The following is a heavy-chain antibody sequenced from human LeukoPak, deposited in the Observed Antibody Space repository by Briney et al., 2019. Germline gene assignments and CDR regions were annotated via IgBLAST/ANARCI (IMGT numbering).Heavy chain of an antibody. V-gene: IGHV3-23*01. CDR2: ISGSGAAT. CDR1: GFVFSNYA. J-gene: IGHJ4*02. D-gene: IGHD3-3*01. Sequence: PGGSLRLSCAASGFVFSNYAMTWVRQAPGKGLEWVSSISGSGAATYYADSVKGRFIISRDNSKNSVFLQMNRLRGEDTAVYYCANWRDIWSGYGFVSWGQGTLVTVSS. CDR3: ANWRDIWSGYGFVS.